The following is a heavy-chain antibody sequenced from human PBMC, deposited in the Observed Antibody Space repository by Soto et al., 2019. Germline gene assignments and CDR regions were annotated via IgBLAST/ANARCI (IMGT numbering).Heavy chain of an antibody. V-gene: IGHV3-21*06. J-gene: IGHJ3*02. D-gene: IGHD2-15*01. CDR3: ARDRCSGGSCYRTYAFDI. CDR1: GFNFSTYT. Sequence: AGGSLRLSCAASGFNFSTYTMNWVRQAPGKGLEWVSSISSSNRYIYYADSVKGRFTISRDDAKNSLYLQMNSLRAEDTAVYYCARDRCSGGSCYRTYAFDIWRQGTLVTVSS. CDR2: ISSSNRYI.